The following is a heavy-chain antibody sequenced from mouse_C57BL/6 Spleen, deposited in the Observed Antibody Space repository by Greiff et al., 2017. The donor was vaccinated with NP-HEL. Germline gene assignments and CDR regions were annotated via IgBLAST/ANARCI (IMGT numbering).Heavy chain of an antibody. D-gene: IGHD2-4*01. Sequence: QVQLKESGPELVKPGASVKISCKASGYSFTSYYIHWVKQRPGQGLEWIGWIYPGSGNTKYNEKFKGKATLTADTSSSTAYMQLSSLTSEDSAVYYCATQALYYDYDDYAMDYWGQGTSVTVSS. CDR3: ATQALYYDYDDYAMDY. J-gene: IGHJ4*01. V-gene: IGHV1-66*01. CDR2: IYPGSGNT. CDR1: GYSFTSYY.